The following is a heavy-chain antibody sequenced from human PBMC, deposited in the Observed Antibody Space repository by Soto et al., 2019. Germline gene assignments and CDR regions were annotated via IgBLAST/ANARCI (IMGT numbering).Heavy chain of an antibody. CDR2: IYHSGST. CDR3: ARDLRQLVDY. D-gene: IGHD6-13*01. J-gene: IGHJ4*02. V-gene: IGHV4-38-2*02. CDR1: GYSISSGYY. Sequence: SETLSLTCAVSGYSISSGYYWGWIRQPPGKGLEWIGSIYHSGSTYYNPSLKSRVTISVDTSKNQFSLKLSSVTAADTAVYYCARDLRQLVDYWGQGTLVTVS.